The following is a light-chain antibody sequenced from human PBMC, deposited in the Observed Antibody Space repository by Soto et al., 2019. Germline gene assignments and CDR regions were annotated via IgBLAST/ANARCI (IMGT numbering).Light chain of an antibody. CDR3: PQRHMRPIT. J-gene: IGKJ5*01. CDR1: QSFRCL. CDR2: DAY. V-gene: IGKV3-11*01. Sequence: DIVLTESPATLSLSPGERATLSCSAIQSFRCLLAWYQQKPGQAPRLLIYDAYNRATGIPPRFSGSGSGTDFTLTISSLEPEDSAVYYCPQRHMRPITFGQRTRMAIK.